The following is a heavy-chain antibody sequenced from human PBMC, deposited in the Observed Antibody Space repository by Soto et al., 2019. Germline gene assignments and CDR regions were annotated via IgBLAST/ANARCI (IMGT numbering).Heavy chain of an antibody. CDR1: GFTFSSYA. J-gene: IGHJ4*02. V-gene: IGHV3-23*01. Sequence: EVQLLESGGGLVQPGGSLRLSCAASGFTFSSYAMSWVRQAPGKGLEWVSAISGSGGSTYYADSVKGRFTISRDNYKNKLYLQINSLRDEETDVYYCAKGGGLGGYIPFDYWGQGTLVTGSS. D-gene: IGHD1-26*01. CDR3: AKGGGLGGYIPFDY. CDR2: ISGSGGST.